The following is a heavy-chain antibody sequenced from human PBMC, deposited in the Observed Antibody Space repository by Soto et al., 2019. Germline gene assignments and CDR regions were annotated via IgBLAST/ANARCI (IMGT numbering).Heavy chain of an antibody. V-gene: IGHV4-39*01. Sequence: QLQLQESGPGLVKPSETLSLTCTVSGGSISSSSYYWGWIRQPPGKGLEWIGSIYYSGSTYYNPSLKSRVTISVDTSKNQFSLKLSSVTAADTAVYYCASHVTEHDAFDIWGQGTMVTVSS. CDR2: IYYSGST. CDR1: GGSISSSSYY. D-gene: IGHD2-21*02. CDR3: ASHVTEHDAFDI. J-gene: IGHJ3*02.